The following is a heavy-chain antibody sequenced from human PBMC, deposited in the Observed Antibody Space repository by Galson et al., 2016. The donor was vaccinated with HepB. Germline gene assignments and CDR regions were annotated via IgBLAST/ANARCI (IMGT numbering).Heavy chain of an antibody. D-gene: IGHD1-1*01. Sequence: LRLSCAASGFTFSSYWMHWVRQAPGKGLVWVSRINGDGSSTTYADSVKGRFTISRDNAKNTLYLQMNSLRAGDTAVYYFAVGNDPLDYWGQGTLVTVSS. CDR3: AVGNDPLDY. CDR1: GFTFSSYW. CDR2: INGDGSST. J-gene: IGHJ4*02. V-gene: IGHV3-74*01.